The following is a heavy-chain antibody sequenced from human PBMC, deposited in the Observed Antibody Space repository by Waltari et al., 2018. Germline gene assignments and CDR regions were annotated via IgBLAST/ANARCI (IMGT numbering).Heavy chain of an antibody. V-gene: IGHV4-38-2*02. CDR1: GYSISSGYY. CDR3: ARDLGALKNSGSYYMDWFDP. J-gene: IGHJ5*02. D-gene: IGHD1-26*01. CDR2: IYHSGST. Sequence: QVQLQESGPGLVKPSETLSLTCAVSGYSISSGYYWGWIRQPPGKGLEWIGSIYHSGSTYYNPSLKSRVTISVDTSKNQFSLKLSSVTAADTAVYYCARDLGALKNSGSYYMDWFDPWGQGTLVTVSS.